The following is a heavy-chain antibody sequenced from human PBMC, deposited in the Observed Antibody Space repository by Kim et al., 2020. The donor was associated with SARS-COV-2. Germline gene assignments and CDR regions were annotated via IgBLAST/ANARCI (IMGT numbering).Heavy chain of an antibody. J-gene: IGHJ6*02. CDR2: INTNTGNP. Sequence: ASVKVSCKASGYTFTSYAMNWVRQAPGQGLEWMGWINTNTGNPTYAQGFTGRFVFSLDTSVSTAYLQISSLKAEDTAVYYCARVEAAAGTYYYYYGMDVWGQGTTVTVSS. V-gene: IGHV7-4-1*02. CDR1: GYTFTSYA. D-gene: IGHD6-13*01. CDR3: ARVEAAAGTYYYYYGMDV.